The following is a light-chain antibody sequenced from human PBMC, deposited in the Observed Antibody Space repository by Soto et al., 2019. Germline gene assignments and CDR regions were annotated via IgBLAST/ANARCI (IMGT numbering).Light chain of an antibody. J-gene: IGLJ3*02. CDR1: SSNIGRNY. Sequence: QSVLTQPPSASGTPGQRVTISCSGSSSNIGRNYVYLYQQLPGTAPKLLLYRNNQRPSGVPDRFSGSKSGTSASLAIIGLRSEDEADYYCAAWDVSLSGVVFGGGTKLTVL. V-gene: IGLV1-47*01. CDR2: RNN. CDR3: AAWDVSLSGVV.